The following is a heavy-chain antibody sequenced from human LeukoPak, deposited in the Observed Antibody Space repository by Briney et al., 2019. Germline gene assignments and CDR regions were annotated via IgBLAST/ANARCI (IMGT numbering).Heavy chain of an antibody. CDR3: AKVGYCSSTSCYTVAYFDY. V-gene: IGHV3-23*01. CDR2: ISGSGGST. J-gene: IGHJ4*02. D-gene: IGHD2-2*02. CDR1: GFTFSSYA. Sequence: GGSLRLSCAASGFTFSSYAMSWVRQAQGKGLEWVSAISGSGGSTYYADSVKGRFTISRDNSKNTLYLQMNSLRAEDTAVYYCAKVGYCSSTSCYTVAYFDYWGQGTLVTVSS.